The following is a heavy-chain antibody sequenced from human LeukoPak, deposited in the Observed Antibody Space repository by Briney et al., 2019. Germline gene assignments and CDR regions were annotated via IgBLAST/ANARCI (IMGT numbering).Heavy chain of an antibody. Sequence: GGSLRLSCAASGLAFSSSAMNWVRQTPGKGLEWLSYSSASSSDVYYADSVKGRFTISRDNAKSSLYLQMNSLTAEDTAIYFCARVRDHAFDLWGQGTRVTVSS. CDR2: SSASSSDV. CDR1: GLAFSSSA. CDR3: ARVRDHAFDL. V-gene: IGHV3-48*01. J-gene: IGHJ3*01.